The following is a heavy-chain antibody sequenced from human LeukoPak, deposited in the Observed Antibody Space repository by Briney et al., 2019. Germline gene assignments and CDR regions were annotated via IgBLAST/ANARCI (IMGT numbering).Heavy chain of an antibody. D-gene: IGHD6-13*01. V-gene: IGHV1-46*01. J-gene: IGHJ5*02. CDR3: ARETSSSEEDWFDP. CDR2: INPSGGST. CDR1: GYTFTIYY. Sequence: ASVTVSFKSSGYTFTIYYMHWVRQAPGQGLEWMGIINPSGGSTSYAQKFQGRVTITRDTSTSTVYMELSSLRSEDTAVYYCARETSSSEEDWFDPWGQGTLVTVSS.